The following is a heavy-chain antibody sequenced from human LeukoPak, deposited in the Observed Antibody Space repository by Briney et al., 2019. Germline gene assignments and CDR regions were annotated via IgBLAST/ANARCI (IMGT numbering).Heavy chain of an antibody. V-gene: IGHV3-74*01. Sequence: PGGSLRLSCAASGFTFNSYWMHWVRQAPGKGLVWVSRIDEDGKTIDYADSVKGRFTISRDNAKDTLYLQMSSLRDEDTAVYYCVSDLCEVDDQWGRGALVTVSS. CDR3: VSDLCEVDDQ. CDR2: IDEDGKTI. CDR1: GFTFNSYW. J-gene: IGHJ5*02. D-gene: IGHD3-3*01.